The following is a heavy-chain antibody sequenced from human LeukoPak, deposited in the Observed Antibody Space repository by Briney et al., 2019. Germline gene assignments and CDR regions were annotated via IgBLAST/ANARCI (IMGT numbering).Heavy chain of an antibody. CDR2: ISYDGSNK. D-gene: IGHD6-19*01. CDR3: ARGGPGYSSARFDC. J-gene: IGHJ4*02. V-gene: IGHV3-30-3*01. Sequence: GGSLRLSCAASGFTFSSYAMHWVRQAPGKGLEWVAVISYDGSNKYYADSVKGRFTISRDNSKNTLYLQMNSLRAEDTAVYYCARGGPGYSSARFDCWGQGTLVTVSS. CDR1: GFTFSSYA.